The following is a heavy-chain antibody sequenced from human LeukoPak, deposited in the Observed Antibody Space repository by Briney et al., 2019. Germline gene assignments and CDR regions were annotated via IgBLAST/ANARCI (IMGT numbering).Heavy chain of an antibody. J-gene: IGHJ5*02. D-gene: IGHD3-16*02. Sequence: PGGSLRLSCAASGFTFRNYAMSWVRQAPGKGLEWVSVISDSGGSTHYSDSVKGRFTVSRDNSKRTLYLQMNSLRAEATAVFYCAKSPDPSYPSPDGYFDPWGQGSLVTVSS. CDR2: ISDSGGST. CDR3: AKSPDPSYPSPDGYFDP. V-gene: IGHV3-23*01. CDR1: GFTFRNYA.